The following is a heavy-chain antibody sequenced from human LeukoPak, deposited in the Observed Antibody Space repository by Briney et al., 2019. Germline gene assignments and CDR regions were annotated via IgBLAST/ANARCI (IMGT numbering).Heavy chain of an antibody. Sequence: GGSLRLSCAASGFTFSSYAMHWVRQAPGKGLERVAVISYDGSNKYYADSVKCRFTISRDKSKKTLYLQMNSLRAEETAVYYCARVRGFVGYSEYYYYGMDVWGQGTTVTVSS. D-gene: IGHD4-11*01. J-gene: IGHJ6*01. CDR2: ISYDGSNK. V-gene: IGHV3-30-3*01. CDR1: GFTFSSYA. CDR3: ARVRGFVGYSEYYYYGMDV.